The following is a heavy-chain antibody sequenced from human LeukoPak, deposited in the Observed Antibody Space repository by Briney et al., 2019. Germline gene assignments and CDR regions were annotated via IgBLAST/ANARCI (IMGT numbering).Heavy chain of an antibody. CDR3: ARAPSRIAAAGNYYYYYMDV. D-gene: IGHD6-13*01. J-gene: IGHJ6*03. V-gene: IGHV1-8*01. Sequence: ASVKVSCKASGYTFTSYDINWVRQATGQGLEWMGWMNPNSGNTGYAQRFQGSVTMTRNTSISTAYMELSSLRSEDTAVYYCARAPSRIAAAGNYYYYYMDVWGKGTMVTVSS. CDR2: MNPNSGNT. CDR1: GYTFTSYD.